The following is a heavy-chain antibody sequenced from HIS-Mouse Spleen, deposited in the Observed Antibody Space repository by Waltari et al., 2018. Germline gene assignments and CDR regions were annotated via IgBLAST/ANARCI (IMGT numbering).Heavy chain of an antibody. CDR3: ARGGALDY. CDR2: INPNSGGT. V-gene: IGHV1-2*02. J-gene: IGHJ4*02. Sequence: LEWMGWINPNSGGTNYAQKFQGRVTMTRDTSISTAYMELSRLRSDDTAVYYCARGGALDYWGQGTLVTVSS. D-gene: IGHD1-26*01.